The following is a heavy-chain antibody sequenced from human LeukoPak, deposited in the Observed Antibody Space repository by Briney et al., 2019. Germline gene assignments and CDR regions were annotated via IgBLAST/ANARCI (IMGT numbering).Heavy chain of an antibody. CDR2: FDPEDGET. J-gene: IGHJ4*02. Sequence: ASVKVSCKVSGYTLTELSMHWVRQAPGKGLEWMGGFDPEDGETIYAQKFQGRVTMTEDTSTDTAYMELSSLRSEDTAVYYCATYGPGLQYTLAPFDYWGQGILVTVSS. V-gene: IGHV1-24*01. D-gene: IGHD6-6*01. CDR1: GYTLTELS. CDR3: ATYGPGLQYTLAPFDY.